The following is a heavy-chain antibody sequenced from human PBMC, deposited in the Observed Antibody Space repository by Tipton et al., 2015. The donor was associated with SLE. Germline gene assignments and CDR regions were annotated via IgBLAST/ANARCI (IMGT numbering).Heavy chain of an antibody. V-gene: IGHV4-39*07. CDR2: ISFSGNT. J-gene: IGHJ4*02. Sequence: TLSLTCTVSSGSISSSSYYWAWVRQPPGKGLEWIGSISFSGNTYYNPSLKSRVTISTDTSKNQFSLRLSSVTAADTAVYFCAKSSAWGPYYLDHWGQGTLVTVSS. D-gene: IGHD3-22*01. CDR3: AKSSAWGPYYLDH. CDR1: SGSISSSSYY.